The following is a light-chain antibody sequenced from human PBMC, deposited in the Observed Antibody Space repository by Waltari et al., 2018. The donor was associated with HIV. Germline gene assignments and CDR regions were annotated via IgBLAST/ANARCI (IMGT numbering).Light chain of an antibody. CDR1: TSNIGAGYD. CDR2: GND. Sequence: QSVLRQPPSVSGAPGQRVTISCTGNTSNIGAGYDVHWYQQIPGTAPKLLMYGNDKRPSGVPDRFSGSKSDTSASLAITGLQAEDEADYYCQSYDSSLTGYVFGTGTRVTVL. CDR3: QSYDSSLTGYV. V-gene: IGLV1-40*01. J-gene: IGLJ1*01.